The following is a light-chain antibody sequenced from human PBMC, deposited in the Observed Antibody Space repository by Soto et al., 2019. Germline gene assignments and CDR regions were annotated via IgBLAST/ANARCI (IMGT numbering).Light chain of an antibody. CDR2: KAS. V-gene: IGKV1-5*03. Sequence: LSGSVGDRVTITCRASQTISSWLAWYQQKPGKAPKLLIYKASTLKSGVPSRFSGSGSGTEFTLTISSLQPDDFATYYCQHYNSYSEAFGQGTKV. J-gene: IGKJ1*01. CDR3: QHYNSYSEA. CDR1: QTISSW.